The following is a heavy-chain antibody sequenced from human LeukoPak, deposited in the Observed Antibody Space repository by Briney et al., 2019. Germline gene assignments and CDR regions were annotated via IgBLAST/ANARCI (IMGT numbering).Heavy chain of an antibody. D-gene: IGHD6-13*01. CDR1: GFTFSSYS. Sequence: SGGSLRLSCAASGFTFSSYSMNWVRQAPGKGLEWVSSISSSSSYIYYADSVKGRFTISRDNAKNSLYLQMNSLRAEDTAVYYCARGWVAADLSFDYWGQGTLVTVSS. CDR2: ISSSSSYI. CDR3: ARGWVAADLSFDY. J-gene: IGHJ4*02. V-gene: IGHV3-21*01.